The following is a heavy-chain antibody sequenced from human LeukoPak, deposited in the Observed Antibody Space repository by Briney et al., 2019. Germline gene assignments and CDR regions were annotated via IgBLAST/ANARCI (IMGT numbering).Heavy chain of an antibody. J-gene: IGHJ4*02. V-gene: IGHV4-39*01. CDR2: IYYSGST. Sequence: PSETLSLTCTVSGGSISSSSYYWAWFRHPPGRGLEWIGSIYYSGSTYYNPSLKSRVTISVDTSKNQFSLKLSSVTAADTAVYYCARTEYQLLLDYWGQGTLVTVSS. CDR1: GGSISSSSYY. CDR3: ARTEYQLLLDY. D-gene: IGHD2-2*01.